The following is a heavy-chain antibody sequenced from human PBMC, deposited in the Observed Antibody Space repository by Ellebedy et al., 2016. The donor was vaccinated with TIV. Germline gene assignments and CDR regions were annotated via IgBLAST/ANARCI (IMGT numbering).Heavy chain of an antibody. CDR1: GGSISSGDYY. CDR3: ARVTVVVTYAFDI. D-gene: IGHD2-21*02. Sequence: LRLSCTVSGGSISSGDYYWSWIRQPPGKGLEWIGYIYYSGGTYYNPSLKSRVTISVDTSKNQFSLKLSSVTAADTAVYYCARVTVVVTYAFDIWGQGTMVTVSS. J-gene: IGHJ3*02. V-gene: IGHV4-30-4*01. CDR2: IYYSGGT.